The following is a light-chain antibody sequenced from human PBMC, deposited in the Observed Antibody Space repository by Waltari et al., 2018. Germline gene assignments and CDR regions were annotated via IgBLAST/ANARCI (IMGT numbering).Light chain of an antibody. CDR3: CSYAGSGTFVV. Sequence: QSALTHPASVSGSPGQSITLSCTGTGSDVGGNNLVYWYPQHPGQAPKVVIYEGSERPSGISNCFSGSKSGITASLTISGLQPEDETDYYCCSYAGSGTFVVFGGGTKLTVL. CDR2: EGS. V-gene: IGLV2-23*03. J-gene: IGLJ2*01. CDR1: GSDVGGNNL.